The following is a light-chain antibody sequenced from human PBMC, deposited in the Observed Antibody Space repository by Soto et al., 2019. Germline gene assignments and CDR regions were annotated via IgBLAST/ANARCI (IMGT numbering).Light chain of an antibody. CDR1: SGSIATNY. CDR3: QSYDVDNVV. Sequence: LTQPRSVSESPGKTVTISCTPTSGSIATNYVQWHQQRPGSVPTTVIYDDNQRPSGVPDRFSGSIDRSSNSASLTISGLEIEDEADDYCQSYDVDNVVFGGGTKVTVL. V-gene: IGLV6-57*04. CDR2: DDN. J-gene: IGLJ2*01.